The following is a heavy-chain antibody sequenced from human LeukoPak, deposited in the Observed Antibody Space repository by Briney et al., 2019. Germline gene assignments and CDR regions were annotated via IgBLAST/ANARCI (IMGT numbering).Heavy chain of an antibody. CDR2: ISWNRGSI. V-gene: IGHV3-9*01. CDR3: AKAVGSSYYYFDS. CDR1: GFTFSSYS. Sequence: GGSLRLSCAASGFTFSSYSMTWVRQAPGKGLEWVSGISWNRGSIGYADSVKGRFTISRDNTKNSLYMQMNSLRPEDTALYYCAKAVGSSYYYFDSWGQGTLVTVSS. J-gene: IGHJ4*02. D-gene: IGHD2-15*01.